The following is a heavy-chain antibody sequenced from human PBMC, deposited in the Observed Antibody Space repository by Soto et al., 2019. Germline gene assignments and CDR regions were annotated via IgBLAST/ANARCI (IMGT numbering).Heavy chain of an antibody. V-gene: IGHV1-2*04. D-gene: IGHD3-10*01. J-gene: IGHJ6*02. CDR2: INPNSGGT. CDR3: AREGPIPYFFGELFYYYYYGMDV. CDR1: GYTFTGYY. Sequence: ASVKVSCKASGYTFTGYYMHWVRQAPGHGLEWMGWINPNSGGTNYAQKFQGWVTMTRDTSISTAYMELSRLRSDDTAVYYCAREGPIPYFFGELFYYYYYGMDVWGQGTTVTVSS.